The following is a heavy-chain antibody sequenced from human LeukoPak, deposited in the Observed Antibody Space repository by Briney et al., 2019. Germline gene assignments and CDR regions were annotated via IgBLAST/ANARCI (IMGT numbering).Heavy chain of an antibody. Sequence: GASVKVSCKASGYTFTGYYMHWVRQAPGQGLEWMGRINPNSGGTNFAQKFQGRVPMTKDTSISTAYMELSRLRSDDTAVYYCARDISGSSYPYFDYWGQGTLVTVSS. D-gene: IGHD1-26*01. CDR2: INPNSGGT. CDR1: GYTFTGYY. CDR3: ARDISGSSYPYFDY. J-gene: IGHJ4*02. V-gene: IGHV1-2*06.